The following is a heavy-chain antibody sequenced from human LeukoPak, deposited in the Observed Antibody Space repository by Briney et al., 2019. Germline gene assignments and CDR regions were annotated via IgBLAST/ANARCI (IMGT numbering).Heavy chain of an antibody. Sequence: GGSLRLSCAASGFTFSSYAMHWVRQAPGKGLEWVAVISYDGSNKYYADSVKGRFTISRDNSKNTLYLQMNSLRAEDTAVYYCARTGLRGYSGYDYGSNWFDPWGQGTLVTVSS. V-gene: IGHV3-30*04. D-gene: IGHD5-12*01. J-gene: IGHJ5*02. CDR1: GFTFSSYA. CDR2: ISYDGSNK. CDR3: ARTGLRGYSGYDYGSNWFDP.